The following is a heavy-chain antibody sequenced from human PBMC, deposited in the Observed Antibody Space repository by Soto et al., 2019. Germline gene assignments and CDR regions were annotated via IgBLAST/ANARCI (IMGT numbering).Heavy chain of an antibody. CDR1: GFTFSSYA. CDR3: ARYSGFTSLFDY. J-gene: IGHJ4*02. V-gene: IGHV3-23*01. CDR2: ISGSGGST. D-gene: IGHD1-26*01. Sequence: LILSCAASGFTFSSYAMSWVRQAPGKGLEWVSAISGSGGSTYYADSVKGRFTISRDNSKNTLYLQMNSLRAEDTAVYYCARYSGFTSLFDYWGQGTLVTVSS.